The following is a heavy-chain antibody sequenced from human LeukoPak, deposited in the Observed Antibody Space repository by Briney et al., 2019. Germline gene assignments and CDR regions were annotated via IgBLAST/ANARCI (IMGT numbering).Heavy chain of an antibody. CDR3: ARGAYSGSLEGAFDI. V-gene: IGHV4-38-2*01. CDR1: GYSISSVYY. CDR2: IYHSGST. J-gene: IGHJ3*02. D-gene: IGHD1-26*01. Sequence: SETLSLTCAVSGYSISSVYYWDWIRQPPGKGLEWIGRIYHSGSTYYNPSLKSRVTISVDTSKNQFSLKLNSVTAADTAVYYCARGAYSGSLEGAFDIWGQGTMVTVSS.